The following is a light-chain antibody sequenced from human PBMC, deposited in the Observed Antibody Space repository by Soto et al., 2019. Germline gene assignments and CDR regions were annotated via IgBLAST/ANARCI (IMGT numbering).Light chain of an antibody. V-gene: IGLV1-51*01. CDR3: GAWDDSLSFYV. CDR1: TSNIAKNH. Sequence: QSVLTQPPSVSAAPGQQVSISCSGSTSNIAKNHVSWYQRLPGTAPQLLFYDNDKRPSGSPDRFSASESATSSTLGITGLQTGDEADYLCGAWDDSLSFYVYGTGTKLTVL. J-gene: IGLJ1*01. CDR2: DND.